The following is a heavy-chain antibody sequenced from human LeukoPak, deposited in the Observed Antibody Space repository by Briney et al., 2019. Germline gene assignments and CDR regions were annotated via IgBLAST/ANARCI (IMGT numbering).Heavy chain of an antibody. J-gene: IGHJ4*02. Sequence: SQTLSLTCTVSGGSISSGSNYWSWTRQPAGKGLEWIGRIYTSGYTNYNPSLESRVTISIDTSKNQFSLKLSSVTAADTAVYYCARRVFPDYFDYWGQGTLVTVSS. D-gene: IGHD6-13*01. CDR1: GGSISSGSNY. CDR3: ARRVFPDYFDY. V-gene: IGHV4-61*02. CDR2: IYTSGYT.